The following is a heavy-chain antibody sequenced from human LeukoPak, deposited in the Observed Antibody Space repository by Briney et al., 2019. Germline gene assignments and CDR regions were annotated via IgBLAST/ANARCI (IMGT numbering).Heavy chain of an antibody. CDR3: ARGLVRRDGYNRNAFDI. J-gene: IGHJ3*02. D-gene: IGHD5-24*01. Sequence: SETLSLTCAVYGGSFRGYSWSWIRQPPGKGLEWIAKINHSGSTNYNPSLKSRVTISVDTSKNQFSLKLSSVTAADTAVYYCARGLVRRDGYNRNAFDIWGQGTMVTVSS. CDR1: GGSFRGYS. CDR2: INHSGST. V-gene: IGHV4-34*01.